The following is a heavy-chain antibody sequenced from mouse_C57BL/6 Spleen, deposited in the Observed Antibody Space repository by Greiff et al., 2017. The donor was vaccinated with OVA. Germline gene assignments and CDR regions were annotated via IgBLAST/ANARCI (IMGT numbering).Heavy chain of an antibody. V-gene: IGHV3-6*01. J-gene: IGHJ3*01. Sequence: EVQRVESGPGLVKPSQSLSLTCSVTGYSITSGYYWNWIRQFPGNKLEWMGYISYDGSNNYNPSLKNRISITRDTSKNQFFLKLNSVTTEDTATYYCAREDHYDGYYGGFAYWGQGTLVTVSA. CDR1: GYSITSGYY. CDR2: ISYDGSN. CDR3: AREDHYDGYYGGFAY. D-gene: IGHD2-3*01.